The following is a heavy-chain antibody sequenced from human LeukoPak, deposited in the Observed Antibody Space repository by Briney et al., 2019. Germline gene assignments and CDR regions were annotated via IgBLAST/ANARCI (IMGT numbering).Heavy chain of an antibody. J-gene: IGHJ6*03. CDR1: GGTFSSYA. V-gene: IGHV1-69*05. Sequence: SVKVSCKASGGTFSSYAFSWVRQAPGQGLERMGGIIPIFGTANYAKKFQGRVTITTDESTSTAYMELSSLRSEDTAVYYCASGPVVPAAHRKDYYYYFMDVWGKGTTVTVSS. CDR3: ASGPVVPAAHRKDYYYYFMDV. CDR2: IIPIFGTA. D-gene: IGHD2-2*01.